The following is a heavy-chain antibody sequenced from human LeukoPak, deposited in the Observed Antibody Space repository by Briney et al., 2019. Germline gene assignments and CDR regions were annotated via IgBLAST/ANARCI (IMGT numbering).Heavy chain of an antibody. J-gene: IGHJ4*02. V-gene: IGHV3-15*01. Sequence: KTGGSLRLSCAASGFSFSNAWMSWVRQAPGKGLEWVGRIKSKTHGGTTDYAAPVEGRFTISRDDSKDTLYLQMNALKTEDTAVYYCSTDEWSWGQGTLVTVSS. CDR3: STDEWS. CDR2: IKSKTHGGTT. CDR1: GFSFSNAW. D-gene: IGHD3-3*01.